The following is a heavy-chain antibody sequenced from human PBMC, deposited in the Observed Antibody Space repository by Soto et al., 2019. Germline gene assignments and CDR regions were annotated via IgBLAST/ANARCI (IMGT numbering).Heavy chain of an antibody. D-gene: IGHD3-22*01. Sequence: GGSMELACAACGLTFSNAWMSWVRQAPGKGLEWVGRIKRKSDGGTTDYAAPVKGRFTISRDDSKNTLYLQMNSLKTEDTAVYYCTTGLSSGYYNFDYWGQGTPVTVPS. CDR3: TTGLSSGYYNFDY. CDR2: IKRKSDGGTT. J-gene: IGHJ4*02. V-gene: IGHV3-15*01. CDR1: GLTFSNAW.